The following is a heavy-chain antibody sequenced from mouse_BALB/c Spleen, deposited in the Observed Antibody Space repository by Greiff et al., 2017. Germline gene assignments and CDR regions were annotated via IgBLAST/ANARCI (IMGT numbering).Heavy chain of an antibody. D-gene: IGHD1-1*01. J-gene: IGHJ4*01. CDR2: INPSNGGT. Sequence: QVQLKQPGAELVKPGASVKLSCKASGYTFTSYYMYWVKQRPGQGLEWIGGINPSNGGTNFNEKFKSKATLTVDKSSSTAYMQLSSLTSEDSAVYYCTRSRTYYGSSYAMDYWGQGTSVTVSS. CDR3: TRSRTYYGSSYAMDY. CDR1: GYTFTSYY. V-gene: IGHV1S81*02.